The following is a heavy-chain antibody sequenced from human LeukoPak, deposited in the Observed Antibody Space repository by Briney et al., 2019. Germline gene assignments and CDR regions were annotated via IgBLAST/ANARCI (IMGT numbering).Heavy chain of an antibody. CDR3: ARDGDATSGSFDY. CDR1: GFTSSSYW. Sequence: GGSLRLSCAVSGFTSSSYWMSWVRQAPGKGLEWVANIKQDGSEKNYVDSVKGRFTISRDNARNSLYLQMKSLRGEDTAVYYCARDGDATSGSFDYWGQGTLVTVSS. CDR2: IKQDGSEK. D-gene: IGHD3-22*01. J-gene: IGHJ4*02. V-gene: IGHV3-7*01.